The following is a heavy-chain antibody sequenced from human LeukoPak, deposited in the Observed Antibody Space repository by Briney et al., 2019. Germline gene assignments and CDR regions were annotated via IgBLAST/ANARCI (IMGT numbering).Heavy chain of an antibody. CDR2: ISGSGGST. J-gene: IGHJ4*02. CDR1: GFTFSSYS. D-gene: IGHD5-24*01. V-gene: IGHV3-23*01. CDR3: AKSRDGYNSGG. Sequence: GGSLRLSCAASGFTFSSYSMSWVRQAPGKGLEWVAAISGSGGSTYYADSVKGRFTISRDNSNNTLYLQMNSLRAGDTAVYYCAKSRDGYNSGGWGQGALVTVSS.